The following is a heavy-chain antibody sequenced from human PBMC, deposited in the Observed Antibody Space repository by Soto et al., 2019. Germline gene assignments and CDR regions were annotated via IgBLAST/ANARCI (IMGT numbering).Heavy chain of an antibody. V-gene: IGHV4-39*01. D-gene: IGHD2-21*02. CDR3: ASLPNCGGDCFFFDY. CDR2: IYYSGST. CDR1: GGSISSSSYY. J-gene: IGHJ4*02. Sequence: SETLSLTCTVSGGSISSSSYYWGWIRQPPGEGLEWIGSIYYSGSTYYNPSLKSRVTISVDTSKNQFSLKLSSVTAADTAVYYCASLPNCGGDCFFFDYWGQGTLVTVSS.